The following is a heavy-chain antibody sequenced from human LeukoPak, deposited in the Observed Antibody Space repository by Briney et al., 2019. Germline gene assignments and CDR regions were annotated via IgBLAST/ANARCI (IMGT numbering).Heavy chain of an antibody. CDR3: AREPTGRCCSTSCHTHPPPWYYFYMEL. J-gene: IGHJ6*03. Sequence: ASVKVSCKASGYTSTGYYMHWVRQAPGQGLEWMGWINPNSGGTNYAQKFQGRVTMTRDTSTRTAYMELSRLRSDDKAVYFCAREPTGRCCSTSCHTHPPPWYYFYMELWGKGTTVTVSS. CDR1: GYTSTGYY. D-gene: IGHD2-2*02. V-gene: IGHV1-2*02. CDR2: INPNSGGT.